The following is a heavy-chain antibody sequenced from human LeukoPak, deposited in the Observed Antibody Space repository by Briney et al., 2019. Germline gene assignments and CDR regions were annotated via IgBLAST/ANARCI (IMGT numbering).Heavy chain of an antibody. CDR3: ARLSKQLTTNNPFDI. J-gene: IGHJ3*02. V-gene: IGHV4-59*08. CDR1: GGSISNYY. Sequence: PSETLSLTCTVSGGSISNYYWSWIRQPPGKGLEWIGNIYYSGTTNYNPSPKSRITISVDTSKNQFSLTLSSVTAADTALYYCARLSKQLTTNNPFDIWGQGTMVTFSS. CDR2: IYYSGTT. D-gene: IGHD6-13*01.